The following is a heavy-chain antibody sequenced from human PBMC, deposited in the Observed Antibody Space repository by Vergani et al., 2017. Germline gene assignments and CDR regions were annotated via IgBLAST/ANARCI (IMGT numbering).Heavy chain of an antibody. Sequence: QVQLQESGPGLVKPSETLSLTCTVSGCSISSYYWSWIRQPPGKGLEWIGYIYYSGSTNYNPSLKSRVTLSVDTSKNQFSLKLSSLTAADTAVYYCASQDIAVAGTGIWALDIWGQGTLVTVSS. CDR1: GCSISSYY. CDR3: ASQDIAVAGTGIWALDI. J-gene: IGHJ4*02. CDR2: IYYSGST. V-gene: IGHV4-59*01. D-gene: IGHD6-19*01.